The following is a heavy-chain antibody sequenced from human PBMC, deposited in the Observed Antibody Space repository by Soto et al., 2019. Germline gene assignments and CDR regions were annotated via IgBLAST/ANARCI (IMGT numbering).Heavy chain of an antibody. CDR1: GFTFSSYA. CDR2: ISGSGGST. Sequence: GGSLRLSCAASGFTFSSYAMSWVRQAPGKGLEWVSAISGSGGSTYYAGSVKGRFTISRDNSKNTLYLQMNSLRAEDTAVYYCAKGALWSPGFPEYFQHWGQGTLVTVSS. D-gene: IGHD3-16*01. CDR3: AKGALWSPGFPEYFQH. V-gene: IGHV3-23*01. J-gene: IGHJ1*01.